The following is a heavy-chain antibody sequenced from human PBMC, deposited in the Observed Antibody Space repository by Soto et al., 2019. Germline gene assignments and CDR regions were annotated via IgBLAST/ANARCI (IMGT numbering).Heavy chain of an antibody. CDR1: GDTVSSNSVA. CDR2: TYYRSRWYS. V-gene: IGHV6-1*01. D-gene: IGHD2-15*01. Sequence: SQTLSLTCVGSGDTVSSNSVAWNWVRQSPSRGLGWLGRTYYRSRWYSDYAVSVRSRIDINADTSKNQVSLQLNSVTPEDTAVYYCARSEEDSDYYYYGMDVWGQGTTVTVSS. J-gene: IGHJ6*02. CDR3: ARSEEDSDYYYYGMDV.